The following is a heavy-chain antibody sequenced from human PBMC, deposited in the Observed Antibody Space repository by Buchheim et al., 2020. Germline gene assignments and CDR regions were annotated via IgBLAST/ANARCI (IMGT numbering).Heavy chain of an antibody. CDR1: GFTFSSYS. J-gene: IGHJ4*02. CDR3: VRSYCGGDCYSTPFGY. CDR2: VSARDSPI. Sequence: EVQLVESGGGLVKPGGSLRLSCAGSGFTFSSYSMSWVRQAPGKGLEWISYVSARDSPIYYADSVKGRFTISRDNAKNSLYLQMNSLTDEDTAVYYCVRSYCGGDCYSTPFGYWGQGTL. D-gene: IGHD2-21*02. V-gene: IGHV3-48*02.